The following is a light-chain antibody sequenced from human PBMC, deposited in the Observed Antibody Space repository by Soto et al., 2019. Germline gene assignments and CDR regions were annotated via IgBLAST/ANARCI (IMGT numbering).Light chain of an antibody. J-gene: IGKJ3*01. CDR3: QSYGRTVFT. CDR2: DAS. V-gene: IGKV3-20*01. Sequence: EIVLTQSPGTLSLSPGEGATLSCRASQTISNTYLAWYQQKPGQAPRLLIYDASSRATGIPDRFSGSGSGTDFTLTISGLEPEDFAVYYCQSYGRTVFTFGPGTKVDIK. CDR1: QTISNTY.